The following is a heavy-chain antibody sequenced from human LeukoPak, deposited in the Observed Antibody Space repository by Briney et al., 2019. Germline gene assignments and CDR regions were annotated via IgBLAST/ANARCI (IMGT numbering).Heavy chain of an antibody. CDR3: AREILLGGYDY. J-gene: IGHJ4*02. Sequence: ASVKVSCKASGYTFTSYGISWVRQAPGQGLEWMGWINPYNGNTNYAQNLQGRVTMTIDTSTSTAHMELRSLRSDDTAVYYCAREILLGGYDYWGQGTLVTVSS. CDR2: INPYNGNT. V-gene: IGHV1-18*01. CDR1: GYTFTSYG. D-gene: IGHD5-12*01.